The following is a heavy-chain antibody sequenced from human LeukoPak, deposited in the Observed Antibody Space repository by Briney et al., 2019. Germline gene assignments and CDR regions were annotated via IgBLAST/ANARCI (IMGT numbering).Heavy chain of an antibody. D-gene: IGHD2-21*01. V-gene: IGHV4-59*01. J-gene: IGHJ3*02. CDR3: ARGAVVIALSFDI. CDR2: IYYSGST. Sequence: SETLSLTCTVSGGSISSCYWSWIRQPPGKGLEWIGYIYYSGSTNYNPSLKSRVTISVDTSKNQFSLKLSSVTAADTAVYYCARGAVVIALSFDIWGQGTMVTVSS. CDR1: GGSISSCY.